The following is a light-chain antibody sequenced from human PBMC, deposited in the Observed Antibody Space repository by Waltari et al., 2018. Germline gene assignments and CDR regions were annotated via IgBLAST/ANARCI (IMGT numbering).Light chain of an antibody. CDR1: RYSSPS. J-gene: IGKJ1*01. CDR3: QQYGSSVSLT. Sequence: EVVLTQSPGTLSLSPGDRATLTCRASRYSSPSVAWYQQKPGQAPRLRIFGASTRSTGIPDRFSGSGSGTLFTLTISRLEPEDFGDYYCQQYGSSVSLTFGQGTKVEIK. CDR2: GAS. V-gene: IGKV3-20*01.